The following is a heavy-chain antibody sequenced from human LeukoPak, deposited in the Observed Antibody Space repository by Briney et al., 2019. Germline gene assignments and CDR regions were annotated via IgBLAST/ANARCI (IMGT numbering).Heavy chain of an antibody. V-gene: IGHV4-34*01. Sequence: SETLSLTCAVYGGSFSGYYWSWIRQPPGKGLEWIGEINHSGSTNYNPSLKSRVTISVDTSKNQFSLKLSSVTAADTAVYYRARGYSNSDYWGQGTLVTVSS. D-gene: IGHD4-11*01. CDR2: INHSGST. CDR1: GGSFSGYY. J-gene: IGHJ4*02. CDR3: ARGYSNSDY.